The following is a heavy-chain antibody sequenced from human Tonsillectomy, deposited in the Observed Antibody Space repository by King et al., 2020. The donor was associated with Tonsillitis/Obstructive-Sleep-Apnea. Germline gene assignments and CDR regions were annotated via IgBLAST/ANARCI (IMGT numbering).Heavy chain of an antibody. CDR2: FDPEDGET. CDR3: ATGGYCSSTSCFPFDS. J-gene: IGHJ4*02. CDR1: GYTLTELS. D-gene: IGHD2-2*01. V-gene: IGHV1-24*01. Sequence: QLVQSGAEVKKPGASVKVSCKVSGYTLTELSMHWVRQAPGKGLEWMGGFDPEDGETIYAQKFQGRVTMTEDTSTDTAYMELSSLRSEDAAVYYCATGGYCSSTSCFPFDSWGQGTLVTVSS.